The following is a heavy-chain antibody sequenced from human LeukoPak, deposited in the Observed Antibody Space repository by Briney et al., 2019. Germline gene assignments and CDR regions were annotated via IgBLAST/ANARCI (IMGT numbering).Heavy chain of an antibody. CDR1: GFTFSAFS. CDR2: ISGSSSYI. Sequence: PGGSLRLSCAASGFTFSAFSMNWVRQAPGKGLEWVSSISGSSSYIYYADSVKGRFTISRDNAKNSLYLQMNSLRAEDTAVYYCARESYYDSSGYYGHGDYWGQGTLVTVSS. D-gene: IGHD3-22*01. CDR3: ARESYYDSSGYYGHGDY. V-gene: IGHV3-21*04. J-gene: IGHJ4*02.